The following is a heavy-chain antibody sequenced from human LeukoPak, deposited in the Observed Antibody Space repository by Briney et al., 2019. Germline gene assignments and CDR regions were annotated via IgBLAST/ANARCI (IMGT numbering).Heavy chain of an antibody. J-gene: IGHJ4*02. Sequence: GGSLRLSCAASGFTFSSYAMNWVRQAPVKGLEWVSAISGSGRDTYYADSVKGRFTISRGNSKNTLYLQVNSLRADDTAVYYCATNYYDSSGYFPDFDYWGQGALVSVSS. CDR1: GFTFSSYA. CDR3: ATNYYDSSGYFPDFDY. D-gene: IGHD3-22*01. V-gene: IGHV3-23*01. CDR2: ISGSGRDT.